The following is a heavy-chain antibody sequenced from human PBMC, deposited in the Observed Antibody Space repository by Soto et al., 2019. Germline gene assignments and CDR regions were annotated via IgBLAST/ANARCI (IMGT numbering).Heavy chain of an antibody. D-gene: IGHD3-3*01. CDR3: ARGNYDFWSGLSYGMDV. Sequence: GASVKVSCKASGCTFTSYDINWVRQATGQGLEWMGWMNPNSGNTGYAQKFQGRVTMTRNTSISTAYMELSSLRSEDTAVYYCARGNYDFWSGLSYGMDVWGQGTTFTVSS. J-gene: IGHJ6*02. CDR2: MNPNSGNT. CDR1: GCTFTSYD. V-gene: IGHV1-8*01.